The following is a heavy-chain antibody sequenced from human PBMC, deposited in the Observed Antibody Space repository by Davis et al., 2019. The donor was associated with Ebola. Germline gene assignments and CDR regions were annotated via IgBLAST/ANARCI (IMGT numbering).Heavy chain of an antibody. CDR2: IYTSGST. D-gene: IGHD3-10*01. CDR3: ARASGFRRHRRNWFDP. CDR1: GGSISSGSYY. Sequence: PSETLSLTCTVSGGSISSGSYYWSWIRQPAGKGLEWIGHIYTSGSTNYNPSLKSRVTISVDTSKNQFSLKLSSVTAADTAVYYCARASGFRRHRRNWFDPWGQGTLVTVSS. J-gene: IGHJ5*02. V-gene: IGHV4-61*09.